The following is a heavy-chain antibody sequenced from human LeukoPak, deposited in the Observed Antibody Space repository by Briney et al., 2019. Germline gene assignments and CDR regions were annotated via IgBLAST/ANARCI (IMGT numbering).Heavy chain of an antibody. CDR2: INHSGST. V-gene: IGHV4-39*07. Sequence: PSETLSLTCTVSGGSVSSGSYYWSWIRQPPGKGLEWIGEINHSGSTNYNPSLKSRVTISVDTSKNQFSLKLSSVTAADTAVYYCARGLGGGQQLVLFDYWGQGTLVTVSS. CDR1: GGSVSSGSYY. J-gene: IGHJ4*02. D-gene: IGHD6-13*01. CDR3: ARGLGGGQQLVLFDY.